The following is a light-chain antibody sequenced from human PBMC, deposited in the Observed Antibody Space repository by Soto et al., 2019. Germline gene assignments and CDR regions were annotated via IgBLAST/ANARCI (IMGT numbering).Light chain of an antibody. V-gene: IGKV2-28*01. CDR1: QSLLHSNGYNY. CDR3: MQALQIRVE. CDR2: LGS. Sequence: DCVMTQSPLSLSVTPGEPASISCRSSQSLLHSNGYNYLDWYLQRPGQSPQLLIYLGSHRASGVPDRLSGSGSGTDFTLKIRRVEAEDVGVYYCMQALQIRVEFGQGTKVQI. J-gene: IGKJ1*01.